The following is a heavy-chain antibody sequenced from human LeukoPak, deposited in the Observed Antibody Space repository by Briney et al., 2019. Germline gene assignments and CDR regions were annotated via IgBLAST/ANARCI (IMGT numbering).Heavy chain of an antibody. CDR1: GYTFTDYY. CDR2: INPNSGAT. Sequence: ASVKVSCKASGYTFTDYYMHWVRQAPGQRLEWMGWINPNSGATKYAQKFQGRVTMTRDTSISTAYMELSRLRSDDTAVYYCAIPVCSSTSCALDYWGQGTLVTVSS. D-gene: IGHD2-2*01. CDR3: AIPVCSSTSCALDY. J-gene: IGHJ4*02. V-gene: IGHV1-2*02.